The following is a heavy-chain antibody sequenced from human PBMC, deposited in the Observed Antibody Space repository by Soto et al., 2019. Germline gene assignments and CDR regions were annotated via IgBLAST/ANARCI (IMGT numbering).Heavy chain of an antibody. CDR2: IYSGGST. J-gene: IGHJ4*02. D-gene: IGHD3-22*01. V-gene: IGHV3-53*01. CDR1: GFTVSSHY. Sequence: EVQLVESGGGLIQPGGSLRLSCAASGFTVSSHYVSWVRQAPGKGLEWVSVIYSGGSTYYADSVKGRFTISRDNSKNTLYLQMNSLRAEDTAVYYCARVARYYDSSGYYFDYWGQGTLVTVSS. CDR3: ARVARYYDSSGYYFDY.